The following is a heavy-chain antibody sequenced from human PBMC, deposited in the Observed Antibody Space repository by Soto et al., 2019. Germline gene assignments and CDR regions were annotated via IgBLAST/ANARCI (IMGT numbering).Heavy chain of an antibody. J-gene: IGHJ4*02. Sequence: GGSLRLSCAVSGFTFSSYAMSWVRQAPGKGLEWVSAISGSGGSTYYADSVKGRFTISRDNSKNTLYLQMNSLRAEDTAVYYCAKGIGDGPYYEFWSGYRAGYFDYWGQGTLVTVSS. CDR3: AKGIGDGPYYEFWSGYRAGYFDY. D-gene: IGHD3-3*01. V-gene: IGHV3-23*01. CDR1: GFTFSSYA. CDR2: ISGSGGST.